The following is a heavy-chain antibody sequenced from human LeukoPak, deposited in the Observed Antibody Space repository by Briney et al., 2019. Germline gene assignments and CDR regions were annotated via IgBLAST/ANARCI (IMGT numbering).Heavy chain of an antibody. D-gene: IGHD3-10*01. CDR2: INPNSGGT. J-gene: IGHJ5*02. Sequence: ASVEVSCKASGYTFTGYYMHWVRQAPGQGLEWMGWINPNSGGTNYAQKFQGRVTMTRDTSISTAYMELSRLRSDDTAVYYCARENYYGSGSYLVFWFDPWGQGTLVTVSS. V-gene: IGHV1-2*02. CDR3: ARENYYGSGSYLVFWFDP. CDR1: GYTFTGYY.